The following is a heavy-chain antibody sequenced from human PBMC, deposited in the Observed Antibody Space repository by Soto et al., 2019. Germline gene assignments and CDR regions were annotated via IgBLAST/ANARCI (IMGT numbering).Heavy chain of an antibody. D-gene: IGHD3-10*01. Sequence: EVQLVESGGGLVQPGGSLRLSCAVSGFTFSSFWMHWVRQAPGEGLVWVSRINTDGSSTSYADSVKGRFTISRDNANNTLYLKMNSLRVENTAMYYCAKRGVDTFGLSYCGQGTLVTVSS. V-gene: IGHV3-74*01. CDR1: GFTFSSFW. CDR3: AKRGVDTFGLSY. J-gene: IGHJ4*02. CDR2: INTDGSST.